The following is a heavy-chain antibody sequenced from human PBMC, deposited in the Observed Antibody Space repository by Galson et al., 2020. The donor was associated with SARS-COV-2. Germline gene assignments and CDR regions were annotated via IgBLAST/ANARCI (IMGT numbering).Heavy chain of an antibody. J-gene: IGHJ4*02. CDR1: GDSVSSDIAA. V-gene: IGHV6-1*01. D-gene: IGHD6-13*01. CDR2: TFYRSKWYY. CDR3: ARASGPGTGYFAY. Sequence: SETLSLTCAISGDSVSSDIAAWNWIRQSPSRGLEWLGRTFYRSKWYYEYAVSVESRIAIITDTFKNQFSLQLSSVTPEDTAVYYCARASGPGTGYFAYWGQGTLVTVSS.